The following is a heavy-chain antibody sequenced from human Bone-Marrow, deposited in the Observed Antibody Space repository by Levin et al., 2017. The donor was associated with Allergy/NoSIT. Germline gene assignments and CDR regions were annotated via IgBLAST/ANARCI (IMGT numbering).Heavy chain of an antibody. D-gene: IGHD2-15*01. CDR1: GFTFSSYW. J-gene: IGHJ5*02. V-gene: IGHV3-7*01. CDR2: IKQDGSEK. CDR3: ARDCRQYCSGGSCPPTT. Sequence: GGSLRLSCAASGFTFSSYWMSWVRQAPGKGLEWVANIKQDGSEKYYVDSVKGRFTISRDNAKNSLYLQMNSLRAEDTAVYYCARDCRQYCSGGSCPPTTWGQGTLVTVSS.